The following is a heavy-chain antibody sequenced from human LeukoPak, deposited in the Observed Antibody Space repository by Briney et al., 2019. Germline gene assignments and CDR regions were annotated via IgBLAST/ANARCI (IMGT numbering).Heavy chain of an antibody. V-gene: IGHV4-34*01. D-gene: IGHD1-26*01. CDR2: INHRGST. CDR3: ARGGGSYYQDC. CDR1: GGSFSGYY. Sequence: SETLSLTCAVSGGSFSGYYWTWIRQPPGKGLEWIGEINHRGSTNCNPSLKSRVTIPVDTSKNQFSLKVNSVTAADTAVYYCARGGGSYYQDCWGQGTLVTVSS. J-gene: IGHJ4*02.